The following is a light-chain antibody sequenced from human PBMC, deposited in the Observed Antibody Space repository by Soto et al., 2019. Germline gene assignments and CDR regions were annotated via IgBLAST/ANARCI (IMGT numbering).Light chain of an antibody. CDR1: QGIGSN. CDR2: GAS. J-gene: IGKJ4*01. Sequence: IQLTQSTSSLSASGGDRVTITCRASQGIGSNLAWYLQKPGEAPKLLVYGASTLQGGVPSRFSGSGSGTLFTLTITSLQHEDFATYFCQQSNSYPLTFGGGNKVEIK. V-gene: IGKV1-9*01. CDR3: QQSNSYPLT.